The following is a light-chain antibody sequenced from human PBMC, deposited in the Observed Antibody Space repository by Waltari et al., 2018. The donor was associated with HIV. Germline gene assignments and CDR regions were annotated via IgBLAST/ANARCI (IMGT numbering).Light chain of an antibody. V-gene: IGLV2-14*03. CDR1: SSDIGGYNY. J-gene: IGLJ2*01. CDR2: SVN. Sequence: QSALTQPASLSGSPGQSITISCSGSSSDIGGYNYASWYQQHPGKPPKLIIYSVNPRPSGFSDRFSGSRSGNTASLTISGLQAEDEAIYYCSSYVSTKNVLFGGGTRVTVV. CDR3: SSYVSTKNVL.